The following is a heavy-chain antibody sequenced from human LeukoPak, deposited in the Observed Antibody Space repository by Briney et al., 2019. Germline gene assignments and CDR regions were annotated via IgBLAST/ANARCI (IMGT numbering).Heavy chain of an antibody. CDR1: GFTFSSYG. V-gene: IGHV3-30*03. CDR3: ARVAYGAMNGMDV. CDR2: ISYDGSNK. D-gene: IGHD2-2*01. J-gene: IGHJ6*02. Sequence: GGSLRLSCAASGFTFSSYGMHWVRQAPGKGLEWVAVISYDGSNKYYADSVKGRFTISRDNAKNSLYLQMNSLRAEDTAVYYCARVAYGAMNGMDVWGQGTTVTVSS.